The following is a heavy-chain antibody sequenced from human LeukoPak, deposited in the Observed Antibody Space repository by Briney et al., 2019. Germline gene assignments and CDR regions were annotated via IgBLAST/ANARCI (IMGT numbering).Heavy chain of an antibody. Sequence: GGSLRLSCAASGFTFSSYSMNWVRQAPGKGLEWVANIKQDGSEKYYVDSVKGRFTISRDNAKNSLYLQMNSLRAEDTAVYYCARPSWELPFYFDYWGQGTLVTVSS. CDR1: GFTFSSYS. J-gene: IGHJ4*02. CDR2: IKQDGSEK. D-gene: IGHD1-26*01. V-gene: IGHV3-7*01. CDR3: ARPSWELPFYFDY.